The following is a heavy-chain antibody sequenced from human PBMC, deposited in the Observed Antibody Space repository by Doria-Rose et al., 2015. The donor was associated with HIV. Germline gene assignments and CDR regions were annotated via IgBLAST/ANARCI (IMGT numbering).Heavy chain of an antibody. Sequence: ASGFTFTNAWMSWVRQAPGKGLEWVGRIKSKADGGTTDYAAPVKGRFTISRDDSKNNFYLQMNSLKTEDTGVYYCTRATYYDFWSGGDPWGQGTLVTVSA. CDR1: GFTFTNAW. J-gene: IGHJ5*02. CDR2: IKSKADGGTT. CDR3: TRATYYDFWSGGDP. V-gene: IGHV3-15*01. D-gene: IGHD3-3*01.